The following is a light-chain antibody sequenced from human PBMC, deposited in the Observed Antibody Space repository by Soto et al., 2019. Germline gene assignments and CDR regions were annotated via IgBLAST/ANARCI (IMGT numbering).Light chain of an antibody. J-gene: IGKJ1*01. CDR1: QSISNY. CDR2: GAS. Sequence: DIQMTQSPSSLSASVGDRVTITCRASQSISNYLNWYQQKPGKAPKLLMYGASSLQSGVPSRFSGSGSGPDFTLTISSLHPEDFATYFCQQSYSTLRTFGQGTKVVIK. CDR3: QQSYSTLRT. V-gene: IGKV1-39*01.